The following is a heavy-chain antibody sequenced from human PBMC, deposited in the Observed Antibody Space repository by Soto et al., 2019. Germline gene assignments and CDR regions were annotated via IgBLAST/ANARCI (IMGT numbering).Heavy chain of an antibody. CDR2: IKEDGSTK. Sequence: PGGSLRLPFSASGINFNDYLMSWVRQAPGKGLEWVANIKEDGSTKYYVDSLKGRFTISRDNAKNSLYLQMNSLRAEDTALYYCARENWYVLDYWGEVTPDTVSS. V-gene: IGHV3-7*01. D-gene: IGHD1-1*01. J-gene: IGHJ4*02. CDR3: ARENWYVLDY. CDR1: GINFNDYL.